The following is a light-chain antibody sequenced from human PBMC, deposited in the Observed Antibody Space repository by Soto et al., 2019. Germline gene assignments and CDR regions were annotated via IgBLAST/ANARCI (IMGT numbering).Light chain of an antibody. J-gene: IGKJ3*01. V-gene: IGKV1-39*01. Sequence: DIQMTQSPSSLSASVGDRVSITCRASQSIRSHLNWYQQKAGKASKVLIYAASSLQGGVPSRFSGSGSGTDFTLTIKSLQPEDFATYYCQQSFSSPFTFGPGTKVDIK. CDR2: AAS. CDR1: QSIRSH. CDR3: QQSFSSPFT.